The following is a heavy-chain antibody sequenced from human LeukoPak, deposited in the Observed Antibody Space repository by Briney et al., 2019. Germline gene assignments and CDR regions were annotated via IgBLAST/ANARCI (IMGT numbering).Heavy chain of an antibody. J-gene: IGHJ6*03. V-gene: IGHV3-23*01. CDR1: GFTFSSYA. CDR2: ISGSGGST. Sequence: PGGSLRLSCAASGFTFSSYAMSWVRQAPGKGLEWVSAISGSGGSTYYADSVKGRFTISRDNSKNTLYLQMNSLRAEDTAVYYCARQKRLVGAPTNSYYYYMDVWGKGTTVTVSS. CDR3: ARQKRLVGAPTNSYYYYMDV. D-gene: IGHD1-26*01.